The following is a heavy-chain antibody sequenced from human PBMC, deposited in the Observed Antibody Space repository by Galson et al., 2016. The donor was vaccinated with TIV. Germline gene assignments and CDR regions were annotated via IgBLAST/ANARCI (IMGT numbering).Heavy chain of an antibody. V-gene: IGHV1-3*04. Sequence: SVKVSCKASGYTFSTYAKHWVRQAPGQRLEWMGWINTDNGDADFSQKFQGRVTITRDTSASTAYMELSSLTSEDTAVYFCARGGYNNGTRRLCVDYWGQGTLVTVSS. D-gene: IGHD5-18*01. J-gene: IGHJ4*02. CDR1: GYTFSTYA. CDR2: INTDNGDA. CDR3: ARGGYNNGTRRLCVDY.